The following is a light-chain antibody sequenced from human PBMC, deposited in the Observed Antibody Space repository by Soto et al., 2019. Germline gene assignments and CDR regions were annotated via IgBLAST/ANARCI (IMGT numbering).Light chain of an antibody. CDR3: QQYDARHANLS. Sequence: EIVMTQSPATLSVSPGERATLSCRASQSVSTNLAWYQQKPGQAPRLLIYAASVRATGIPARFSGRGSGTEFTLAISSLQSEDFAGYYCQQYDARHANLSFGGGTKVELK. CDR1: QSVSTN. J-gene: IGKJ4*01. CDR2: AAS. V-gene: IGKV3-15*01.